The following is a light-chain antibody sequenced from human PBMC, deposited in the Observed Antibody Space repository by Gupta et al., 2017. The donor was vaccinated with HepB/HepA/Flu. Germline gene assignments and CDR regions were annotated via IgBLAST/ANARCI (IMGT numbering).Light chain of an antibody. Sequence: EIVLMQSPGTLSLSPGERATLSCRATQSVTTNLAWYQQKPGQAPRLLIYGASNRAAGVPDRFSGSGSGTDFILTISSLEPEDFAVYYCQQDCGAPRTFGQGTKVETK. J-gene: IGKJ1*01. CDR3: QQDCGAPRT. V-gene: IGKV3-20*01. CDR1: QSVTTN. CDR2: GAS.